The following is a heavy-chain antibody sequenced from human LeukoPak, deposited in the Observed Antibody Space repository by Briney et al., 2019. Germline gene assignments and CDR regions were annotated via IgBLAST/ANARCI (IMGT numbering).Heavy chain of an antibody. D-gene: IGHD4-17*01. Sequence: SETLSLTCTVSGGSIRSYYGSWIRRSPGEGLEGIGRIYTSESTSYNPSFNSRVTMSVDTSKNQFSLKLRSVPAADTALYYCARGGDYGDYFDYWGQGTLVTVSS. V-gene: IGHV4-4*07. J-gene: IGHJ4*02. CDR2: IYTSEST. CDR1: GGSIRSYY. CDR3: ARGGDYGDYFDY.